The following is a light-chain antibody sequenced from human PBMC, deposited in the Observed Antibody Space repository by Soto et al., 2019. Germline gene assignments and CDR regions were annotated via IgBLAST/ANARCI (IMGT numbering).Light chain of an antibody. J-gene: IGLJ1*01. V-gene: IGLV1-44*01. Sequence: QSVLTQPPSASGTPGQRVTISCSGSSSNIGSNTVNWFQQLPGTAPKLLIYNNNQWSSGIPDRFSGSKSGTSASLAISGLKSEDEADYYCAAWDDNLSGYVFGTGTKVTVL. CDR1: SSNIGSNT. CDR3: AAWDDNLSGYV. CDR2: NNN.